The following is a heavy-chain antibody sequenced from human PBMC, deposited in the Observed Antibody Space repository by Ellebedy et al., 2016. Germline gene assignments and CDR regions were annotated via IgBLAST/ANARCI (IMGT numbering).Heavy chain of an antibody. Sequence: SETLSLTCTVSGGSISSYYWSWIRQPPGKGLEWIGYIYYSGSTNYNPSLKSRVTISVDTSKNQFSLKLSSVTAADTAVYYCARVWEKQLVPHPNWYFDLWGRGTLVTVSS. V-gene: IGHV4-59*01. D-gene: IGHD6-6*01. CDR2: IYYSGST. CDR3: ARVWEKQLVPHPNWYFDL. CDR1: GGSISSYY. J-gene: IGHJ2*01.